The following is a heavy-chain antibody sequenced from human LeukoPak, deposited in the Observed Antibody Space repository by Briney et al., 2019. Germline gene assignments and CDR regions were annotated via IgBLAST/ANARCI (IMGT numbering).Heavy chain of an antibody. J-gene: IGHJ4*02. CDR1: GGSISSGGYS. V-gene: IGHV4-30-2*01. Sequence: PSETLSLTCAVSGGSISSGGYSWSWLRQPPGTGLEWIGYMYHSGSTYYNPSLKSRVTISVDRSKNQFSLKLSSVTAADTAVYYCARELGNHFDYWGQGTLVTVSS. CDR2: MYHSGST. D-gene: IGHD1-14*01. CDR3: ARELGNHFDY.